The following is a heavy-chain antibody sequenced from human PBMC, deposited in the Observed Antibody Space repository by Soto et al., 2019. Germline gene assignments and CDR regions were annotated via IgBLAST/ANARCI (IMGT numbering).Heavy chain of an antibody. CDR2: INSAGSST. Sequence: EVQLVESGGGLVQPGGSLRLSCAASGLTFSSYWMHWVRQAPGKGLVWVSRINSAGSSTSYADSVKGRFTISRDNAKHTLYLHMNSLRAEDTAVYDCALSHTVTTDYWGQGTLVTVSS. D-gene: IGHD4-17*01. V-gene: IGHV3-74*01. J-gene: IGHJ4*02. CDR1: GLTFSSYW. CDR3: ALSHTVTTDY.